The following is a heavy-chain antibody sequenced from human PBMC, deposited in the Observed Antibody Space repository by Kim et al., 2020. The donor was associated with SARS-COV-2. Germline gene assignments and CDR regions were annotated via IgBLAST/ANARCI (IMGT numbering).Heavy chain of an antibody. V-gene: IGHV3-74*01. CDR2: IDWGGSTT. CDR3: VRDRTSWD. D-gene: IGHD6-6*01. Sequence: GGSLRLSCVASGFTFSDSWIHWVRQVPGKGLVWVSRIDWGGSTTNYADSVRGRFTITRDNARNTLYLQMNSLRAEDTAVYHCVRDRTSWDWGQGTLVTVSS. J-gene: IGHJ4*02. CDR1: GFTFSDSW.